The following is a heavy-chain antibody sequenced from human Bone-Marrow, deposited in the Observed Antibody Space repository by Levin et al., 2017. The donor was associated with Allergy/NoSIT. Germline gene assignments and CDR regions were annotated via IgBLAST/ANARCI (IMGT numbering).Heavy chain of an antibody. CDR2: ISAYNGNT. Sequence: GESLKISCKASGYTFTSYGISWVRQAPGQGLEWMGWISAYNGNTNYAQKLQGRVTMTTDTSTSTAYMELRSLRSDDTAVYYCARHPYKGPIAAAGQDYYYYGMDVWGQGTTVTVSS. V-gene: IGHV1-18*01. J-gene: IGHJ6*02. CDR1: GYTFTSYG. CDR3: ARHPYKGPIAAAGQDYYYYGMDV. D-gene: IGHD6-13*01.